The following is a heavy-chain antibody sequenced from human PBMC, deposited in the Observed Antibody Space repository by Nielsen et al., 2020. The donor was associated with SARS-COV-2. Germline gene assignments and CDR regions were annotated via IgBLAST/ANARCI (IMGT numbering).Heavy chain of an antibody. D-gene: IGHD6-13*01. CDR1: GFTFSSYD. CDR3: ARSRYSSSWGYYMDV. Sequence: GGSLRLSCAASGFTFSSYDMHWVRQATGKGLEWVSAIGTAGDTYYPGSVKGRFTISRENAKNSLYLQMNSLRAEDTAVYYCARSRYSSSWGYYMDVWGKGTTVTVSS. CDR2: IGTAGDT. V-gene: IGHV3-13*01. J-gene: IGHJ6*03.